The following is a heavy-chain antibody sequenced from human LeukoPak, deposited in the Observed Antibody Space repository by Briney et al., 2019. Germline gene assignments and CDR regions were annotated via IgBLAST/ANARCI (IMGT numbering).Heavy chain of an antibody. CDR1: GYTFTGYY. CDR2: INPNSGGT. D-gene: IGHD4-23*01. J-gene: IGHJ3*02. V-gene: IGHV1-2*04. Sequence: ASVKVSCKASGYTFTGYYMHWVRQAPGQGLEWMGWINPNSGGTNYAQKFQGWVTMTRDTSISTAYMELSRLRSDDTAVYYCARPDYGGNGDAFDIWGQGTMVTVSS. CDR3: ARPDYGGNGDAFDI.